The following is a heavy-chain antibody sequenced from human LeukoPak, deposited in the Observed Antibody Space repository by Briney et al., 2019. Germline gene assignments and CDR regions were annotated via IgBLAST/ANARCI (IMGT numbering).Heavy chain of an antibody. J-gene: IGHJ4*02. CDR2: IYFSGST. D-gene: IGHD3-22*01. Sequence: SEILSLTCTVSGGSISSYYWSWIRQPPGKGLEWIGYIYFSGSTNYNPSLKSRATISVDTSKNQFSLKLSSVTAADTAVYYCGGHYDSSGYYPPRHWGQGTLVTVSS. CDR3: GGHYDSSGYYPPRH. CDR1: GGSISSYY. V-gene: IGHV4-59*01.